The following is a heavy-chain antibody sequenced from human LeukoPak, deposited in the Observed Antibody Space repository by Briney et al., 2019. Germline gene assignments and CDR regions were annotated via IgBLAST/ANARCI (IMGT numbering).Heavy chain of an antibody. CDR2: IYTSESP. CDR3: ARVSSSWYQDWYFDL. V-gene: IGHV4-4*07. CDR1: GGSISSYY. D-gene: IGHD6-13*01. J-gene: IGHJ2*01. Sequence: SETLSLTCTVSGGSISSYYWSWIRQPAGRGLEWIGRIYTSESPTYNPPLKSRVTMSVDTSKNQFSLKRSSVTAAGTAVYYCARVSSSWYQDWYFDLWGGGNLFTASS.